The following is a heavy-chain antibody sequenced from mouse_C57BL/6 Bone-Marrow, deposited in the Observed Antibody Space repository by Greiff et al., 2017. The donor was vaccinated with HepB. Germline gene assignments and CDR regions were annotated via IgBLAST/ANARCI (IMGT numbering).Heavy chain of an antibody. Sequence: QVQLQQSGAELVRPGASVKMSCKASGYTFTSYNMHWVKQTTRQGLEWIGAIYPGNGDTSYNQQFKGKATLTVDKSSSTAYMQLSSLTSEDSAVYFCARDGYYGWYFDVWGTGTTVTVSS. CDR2: IYPGNGDT. V-gene: IGHV1-12*01. J-gene: IGHJ1*03. CDR1: GYTFTSYN. CDR3: ARDGYYGWYFDV. D-gene: IGHD2-3*01.